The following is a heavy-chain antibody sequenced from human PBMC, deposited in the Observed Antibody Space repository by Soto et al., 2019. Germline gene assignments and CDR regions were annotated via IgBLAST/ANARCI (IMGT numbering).Heavy chain of an antibody. J-gene: IGHJ6*04. D-gene: IGHD2-2*01. Sequence: VGSLRLSCAASGFTFDDYTMHWVRQAPGKGLEWVSLISWDGGSTYYADSVKGRFTISRDNSKNSLYLQMNSLRTEDTALYYWEKFVGFCSNTSCFVGHSGMDFGGKGTTVPVSS. V-gene: IGHV3-43*01. CDR1: GFTFDDYT. CDR2: ISWDGGST. CDR3: EKFVGFCSNTSCFVGHSGMDF.